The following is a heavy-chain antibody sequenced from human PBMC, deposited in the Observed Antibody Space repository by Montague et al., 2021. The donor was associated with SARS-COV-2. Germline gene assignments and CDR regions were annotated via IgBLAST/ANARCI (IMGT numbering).Heavy chain of an antibody. J-gene: IGHJ6*03. CDR2: IHHGGST. D-gene: IGHD3-10*01. V-gene: IGHV4-34*01. Sequence: SETLSLTCAVHGGSFSTYSWNWIRQPPGKGLEWIGEIHHGGSTNYNPSLKSRVTISADTSKNQFSLKLTSVAAADTAVCYCARLGDGVVPSPILGVGPYYSYHYMDVWGKGTTVTVSS. CDR1: GGSFSTYS. CDR3: ARLGDGVVPSPILGVGPYYSYHYMDV.